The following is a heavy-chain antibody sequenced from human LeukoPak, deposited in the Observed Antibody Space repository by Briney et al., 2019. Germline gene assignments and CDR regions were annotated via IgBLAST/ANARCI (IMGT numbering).Heavy chain of an antibody. CDR3: ARAPIRSSSQYYYYYYYMDV. V-gene: IGHV3-11*04. Sequence: PGGSLRLSCAASGFTFSDHYMSWIRQAPGKGLEWVSYISSSGSTIYYADSVKGRFTISRDNAKNSLYLQMNSLRAEDTAVYYCARAPIRSSSQYYYYYYYMDVWGKGTTVTVSS. CDR1: GFTFSDHY. CDR2: ISSSGSTI. D-gene: IGHD6-6*01. J-gene: IGHJ6*03.